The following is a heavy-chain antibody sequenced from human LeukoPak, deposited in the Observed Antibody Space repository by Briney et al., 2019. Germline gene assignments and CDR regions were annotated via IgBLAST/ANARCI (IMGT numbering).Heavy chain of an antibody. D-gene: IGHD2-15*01. CDR2: IGTAGEI. V-gene: IGHV3-13*01. J-gene: IGHJ6*03. Sequence: PGGSLRLSCAASGFTFRSYDMHWVRQATGKGLEWVSGIGTAGEIYYADSVKGRFTISRDNSKNTLYLQMNSLRAEDTAVYYCAKDWGYCSGGSCYNYYYYYMDVWGKGTTVTISS. CDR1: GFTFRSYD. CDR3: AKDWGYCSGGSCYNYYYYYMDV.